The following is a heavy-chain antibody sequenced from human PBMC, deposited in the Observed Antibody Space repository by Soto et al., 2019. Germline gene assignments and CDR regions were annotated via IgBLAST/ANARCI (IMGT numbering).Heavy chain of an antibody. CDR3: AKKRGSVCVVGTSYYFDV. J-gene: IGHJ4*02. CDR2: ISHTGDNT. V-gene: IGHV3-23*01. CDR1: GFTFSTYA. Sequence: EVQLLESGGGLVQPGESLRLSCAASGFTFSTYAMNWVRQAPGKGLEWVSTISHTGDNTFYEDSVKGRFTISRDNSKNPLYLQMDSLRTEHTAIYYCAKKRGSVCVVGTSYYFDVGGQGTLVSVAS. D-gene: IGHD2-2*01.